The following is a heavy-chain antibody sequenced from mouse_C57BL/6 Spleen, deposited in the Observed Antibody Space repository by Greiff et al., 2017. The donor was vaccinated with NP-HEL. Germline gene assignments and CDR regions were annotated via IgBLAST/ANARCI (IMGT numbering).Heavy chain of an antibody. J-gene: IGHJ3*01. CDR1: GFTFSSYA. Sequence: EVQLVESGGGLVKPGGSLKLSCAASGFTFSSYAMSWVRQTPEKRLEWVATISDGGSYTYYPDNVKGRFTISRDNAKNNLYLQMSHLKSEDTAMYYCARDSGTTGRMFAYWGQGTLVTVSA. V-gene: IGHV5-4*01. D-gene: IGHD1-1*01. CDR3: ARDSGTTGRMFAY. CDR2: ISDGGSYT.